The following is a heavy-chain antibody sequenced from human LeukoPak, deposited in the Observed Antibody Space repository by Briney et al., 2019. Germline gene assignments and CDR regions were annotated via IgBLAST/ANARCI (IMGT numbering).Heavy chain of an antibody. V-gene: IGHV1-3*01. Sequence: ASVKISCKASEFTFTDYAINWVRQAPGQRLEWMGWINAGNGNTRYSQRFQGRVTITRDTSASTAYMELSSLRSEDTAVYYCARVDYFDTSVNWFDPWGQGTLVTVSS. CDR2: INAGNGNT. D-gene: IGHD3-22*01. J-gene: IGHJ5*02. CDR1: EFTFTDYA. CDR3: ARVDYFDTSVNWFDP.